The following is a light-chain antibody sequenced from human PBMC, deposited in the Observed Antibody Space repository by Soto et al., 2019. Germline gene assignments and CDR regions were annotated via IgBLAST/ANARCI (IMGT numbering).Light chain of an antibody. CDR2: AAS. CDR3: QNYNSAPHT. Sequence: DIQMTQSPSSLSASVGDRVTITCRASQGMSNSLAWYQQKPGKVPKLLIYAASTLQSGVPSRFSGSGSGTDLTLTLSRRQHEDGANYYCQNYNSAPHTFGHGTKLEIK. CDR1: QGMSNS. V-gene: IGKV1-27*01. J-gene: IGKJ2*01.